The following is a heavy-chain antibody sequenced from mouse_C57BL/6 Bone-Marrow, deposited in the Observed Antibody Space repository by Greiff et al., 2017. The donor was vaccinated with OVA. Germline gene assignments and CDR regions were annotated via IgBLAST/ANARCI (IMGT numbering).Heavy chain of an antibody. CDR2: IYPGSGST. CDR1: GYTFTSYW. D-gene: IGHD4-1*01. J-gene: IGHJ1*03. V-gene: IGHV1-55*01. CDR3: AGTGSEYFDV. Sequence: QVQLQQPGAELVKPGASVKMSCKASGYTFTSYWITWVKQRPGQGLAWIGDIYPGSGSTNYNEKFKSKATLTVDTSSSTAYMQLSSLTSEDSAVYYCAGTGSEYFDVWGTGTTVTVSS.